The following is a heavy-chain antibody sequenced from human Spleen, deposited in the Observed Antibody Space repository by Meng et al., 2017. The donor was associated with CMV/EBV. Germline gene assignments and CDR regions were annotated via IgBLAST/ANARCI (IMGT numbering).Heavy chain of an antibody. Sequence: ASVKVSCKTSGYTFTDYAITWVRQAPGQGLEWMGWISPHNGNTNYAQKLQGRVTMTTDTSTSTACMDLGSLGYDDTAMYYCARDTGVGSTSGPTTYYFDYWGQGTLVTVSS. V-gene: IGHV1-18*01. J-gene: IGHJ4*02. CDR1: GYTFTDYA. CDR3: ARDTGVGSTSGPTTYYFDY. D-gene: IGHD1-26*01. CDR2: ISPHNGNT.